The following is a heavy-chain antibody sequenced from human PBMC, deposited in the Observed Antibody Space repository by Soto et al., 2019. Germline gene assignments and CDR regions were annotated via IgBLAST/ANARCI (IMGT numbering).Heavy chain of an antibody. CDR2: MNPNSGTA. CDR1: GYTFTSYD. V-gene: IGHV1-69*13. J-gene: IGHJ6*02. Sequence: GASVKVSCKDSGYTFTSYDIKWVRQATRQGLEWMGWMNPNSGTANYAQKFQGRVTITADESTSTAYMELSSLRSEDTAVYYCALDVVVTVSNNYGMDVWGQGTTVTVSS. D-gene: IGHD2-21*02. CDR3: ALDVVVTVSNNYGMDV.